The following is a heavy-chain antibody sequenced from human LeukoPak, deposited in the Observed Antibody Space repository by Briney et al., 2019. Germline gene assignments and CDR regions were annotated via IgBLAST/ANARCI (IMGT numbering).Heavy chain of an antibody. D-gene: IGHD5-12*01. Sequence: PGGSLRLSCAASGFTFSSYWMHWVRQAPGKGLVWVSRINSDGSSTSYADSVKGRFTISRDNAKNTLYLQMNSLRAEDTAVYYCVTIGGSVATVLYLNGIDHWGQGTLVTVSS. CDR3: VTIGGSVATVLYLNGIDH. CDR1: GFTFSSYW. V-gene: IGHV3-74*01. CDR2: INSDGSST. J-gene: IGHJ4*02.